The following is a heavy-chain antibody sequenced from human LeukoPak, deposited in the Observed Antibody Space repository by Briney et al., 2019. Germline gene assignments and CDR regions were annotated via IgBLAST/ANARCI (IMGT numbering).Heavy chain of an antibody. J-gene: IGHJ4*02. D-gene: IGHD1-26*01. CDR2: LRFDGSNK. CDR1: GFTFSNYA. V-gene: IGHV3-30*02. CDR3: AKDRRTGSFYDPLDY. Sequence: PGRSLRLSCAASGFTFSNYAMHWVRQAPGKGLEWVAFLRFDGSNKYYGDSVKGRFTISRDTSKNTLFLQMDSLRAEDTAVYFCAKDRRTGSFYDPLDYWGQGTLVTVSS.